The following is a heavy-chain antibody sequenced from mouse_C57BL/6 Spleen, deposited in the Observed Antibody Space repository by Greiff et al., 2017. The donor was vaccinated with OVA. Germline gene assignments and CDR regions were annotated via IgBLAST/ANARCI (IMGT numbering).Heavy chain of an antibody. CDR2: ISYDGSN. D-gene: IGHD1-1*01. J-gene: IGHJ1*03. CDR1: GYSITSGYY. CDR3: ARETTVVATRYFDV. Sequence: ESGPGLVKPSQSLSLTCSVTGYSITSGYYWNWIRQFPGNKLEWMGYISYDGSNNYKPSLKNRISITRDPSKNQFFLKLNSVTTEDTATDYCARETTVVATRYFDVWGTGTTVTVSS. V-gene: IGHV3-6*01.